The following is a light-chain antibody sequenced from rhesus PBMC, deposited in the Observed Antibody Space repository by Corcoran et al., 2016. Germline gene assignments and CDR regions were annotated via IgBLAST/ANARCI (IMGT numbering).Light chain of an antibody. V-gene: IGKV1-22*01. J-gene: IGKJ3*01. CDR1: QGISSW. CDR2: KAP. Sequence: DIQMTQSPSSLSASEGDKVTITCRAGQGISSWLAWYQQKPGKAPKLLIYKAPSLQSGVPSRCSGSGSGTDFTLTISSLQSEDFATYYCQQYSSRPFTFGPGTKLDIK. CDR3: QQYSSRPFT.